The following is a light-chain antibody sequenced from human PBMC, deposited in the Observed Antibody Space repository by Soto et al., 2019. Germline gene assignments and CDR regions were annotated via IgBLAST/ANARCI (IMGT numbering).Light chain of an antibody. CDR1: QDITSS. V-gene: IGKV1-5*01. J-gene: IGKJ3*01. CDR3: QQYNSYLLT. Sequence: DIQMTQSPSTLSASVGDRVTITCRASQDITSSLAGYQQKPGKAPNLLIYDASSLESGVPSRFSGSRFGTTFSLFISSLLPDDFAAYYYQQYNSYLLTFGPGTTVDIK. CDR2: DAS.